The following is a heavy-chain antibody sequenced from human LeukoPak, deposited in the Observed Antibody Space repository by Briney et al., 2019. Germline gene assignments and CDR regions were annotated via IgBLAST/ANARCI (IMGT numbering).Heavy chain of an antibody. Sequence: ASVKVSCKASGYTFTSYGISWVRQAPGQGLEWMGWISAYNGNTNYAQKLQGRVTMTTDTSTSTAYMELRSLRSDDTAVYYCARGDDFWSPTPLAEYLQHWGQGTLVTVSS. V-gene: IGHV1-18*01. D-gene: IGHD3-3*01. CDR2: ISAYNGNT. J-gene: IGHJ1*01. CDR3: ARGDDFWSPTPLAEYLQH. CDR1: GYTFTSYG.